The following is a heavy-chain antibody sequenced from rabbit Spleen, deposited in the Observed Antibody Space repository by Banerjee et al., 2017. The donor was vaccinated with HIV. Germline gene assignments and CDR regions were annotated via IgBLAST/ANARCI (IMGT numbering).Heavy chain of an antibody. CDR1: GFSFSSYYY. V-gene: IGHV1S40*01. CDR3: ARDDYGGGSRHYDL. Sequence: QSLEESGGDLVKPGASLTLTCTASGFSFSSYYYMCWVRQAPGKGPEWIACIYNGDGSTYYASWAKGRFTISKTSSTTVTLQMTSLTAADTATYFCARDDYGGGSRHYDLWGQGTLVTVS. J-gene: IGHJ4*01. D-gene: IGHD8-1*01. CDR2: IYNGDGST.